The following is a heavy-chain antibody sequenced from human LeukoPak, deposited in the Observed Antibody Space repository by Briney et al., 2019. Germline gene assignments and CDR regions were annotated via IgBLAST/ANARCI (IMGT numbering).Heavy chain of an antibody. CDR1: GASISSHY. J-gene: IGHJ5*02. Sequence: SETLSLTCTVTGASISSHYWCWIRQTPGTGLEWIGDIYDRGSTTYNPSLKSRVSISVDTPRNQFSLNLRSVTAADTAVYYCAKIEVGRFDPWGQGTLVTVSS. D-gene: IGHD1-26*01. V-gene: IGHV4-59*11. CDR2: IYDRGST. CDR3: AKIEVGRFDP.